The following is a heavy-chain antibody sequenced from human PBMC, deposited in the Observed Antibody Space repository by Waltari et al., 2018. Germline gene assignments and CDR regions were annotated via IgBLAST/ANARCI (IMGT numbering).Heavy chain of an antibody. Sequence: QVQLQESGPGLVKPSETLSLTCTVSGGSISSHYWSWIRQPPGKGLEWIGYIYYSGSTNYNPSLKSRVTISVDTSKNQFSLKLSSVTAADTAVYYCARSGGQQLPYYYYGMDVWGQGTTVTVSS. V-gene: IGHV4-59*11. CDR2: IYYSGST. CDR1: GGSISSHY. J-gene: IGHJ6*02. D-gene: IGHD6-13*01. CDR3: ARSGGQQLPYYYYGMDV.